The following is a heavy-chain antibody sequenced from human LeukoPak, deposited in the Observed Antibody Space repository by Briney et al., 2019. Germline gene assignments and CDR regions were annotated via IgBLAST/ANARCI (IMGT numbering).Heavy chain of an antibody. V-gene: IGHV3-33*06. D-gene: IGHD6-19*01. J-gene: IGHJ4*02. CDR1: GFTFSSYG. Sequence: GRSLRLSCAASGFTFSSYGMHWVRQAPGKGLEWVAVIWYDGSNKYYADSVKGRFTISRDNSKNTLYLQMNSLRAEDTAVYYCAKDYCDIAVARFDYWGQGTLVTVSS. CDR2: IWYDGSNK. CDR3: AKDYCDIAVARFDY.